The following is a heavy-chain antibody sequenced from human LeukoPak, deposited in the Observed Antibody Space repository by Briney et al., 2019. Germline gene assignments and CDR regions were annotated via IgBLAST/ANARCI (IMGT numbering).Heavy chain of an antibody. Sequence: SETLSLTCTVSGGSISSSSYYWGWIRQPPGKGLEWIGSIYYSGSTYYNPSLKSRVTISVDTSKNQFSLKLSSVTAADTAVYYCARDRESSSWYNYYYYYMDVWGKGTTVTISS. CDR1: GGSISSSSYY. J-gene: IGHJ6*03. D-gene: IGHD6-13*01. V-gene: IGHV4-39*07. CDR2: IYYSGST. CDR3: ARDRESSSWYNYYYYYMDV.